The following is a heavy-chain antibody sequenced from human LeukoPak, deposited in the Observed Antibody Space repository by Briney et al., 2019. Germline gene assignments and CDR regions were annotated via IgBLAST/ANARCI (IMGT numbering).Heavy chain of an antibody. D-gene: IGHD5-18*01. V-gene: IGHV1-69*05. Sequence: SVKVSCKASGYTFTSYGISWVRQAPGQGLEWMGRIIPIFGTANYAQKFQGRVTITTDESTSTAYMELSSLRSEDTAVYYCARDREQLNSFDYWGQGTLVTVSS. CDR1: GYTFTSYG. J-gene: IGHJ4*02. CDR2: IIPIFGTA. CDR3: ARDREQLNSFDY.